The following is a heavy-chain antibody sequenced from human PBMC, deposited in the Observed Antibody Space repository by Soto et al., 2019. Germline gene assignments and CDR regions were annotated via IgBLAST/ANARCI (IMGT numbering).Heavy chain of an antibody. V-gene: IGHV3-30*18. D-gene: IGHD2-15*01. Sequence: GGSLRLSCAASGFTFSSYGMHWVRQAPGKGLEWVAVISYDGSNKYYADSVKGRFTISRDNSKNTLYLQMNSLRAEDTAVYYCAKPMYRYCSGGSCWGAFDIWGQGTMVTVSS. CDR3: AKPMYRYCSGGSCWGAFDI. CDR2: ISYDGSNK. CDR1: GFTFSSYG. J-gene: IGHJ3*02.